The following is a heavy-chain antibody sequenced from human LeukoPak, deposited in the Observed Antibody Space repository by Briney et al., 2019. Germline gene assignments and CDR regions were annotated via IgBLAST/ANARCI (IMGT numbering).Heavy chain of an antibody. CDR1: GFTVSTNY. J-gene: IGHJ4*02. CDR2: IYNDGRA. CDR3: NFRQDY. V-gene: IGHV3-53*01. Sequence: GGSLRLSCATSGFTVSTNYVSWVRQAPGKGLEWVSLIYNDGRADYADSVKGRFAISRDSSKDTVYLQMNSLRADGTAVYYCNFRQDYWGQGILVTVSS.